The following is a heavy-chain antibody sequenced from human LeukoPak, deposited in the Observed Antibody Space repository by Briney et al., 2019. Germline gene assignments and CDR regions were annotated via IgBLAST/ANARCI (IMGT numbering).Heavy chain of an antibody. Sequence: SETLSLTCTVSGYSISSGYYWGWIRQPPGKGLEWIGSIYHSGSTYYNPSLKSRVTISVDTSKNQFSLRLSSVTAADTAVYYCARKGTSWIHPYYFDYWGQGTLVTVSS. J-gene: IGHJ4*02. CDR1: GYSISSGYY. V-gene: IGHV4-38-2*02. CDR3: ARKGTSWIHPYYFDY. CDR2: IYHSGST. D-gene: IGHD5-18*01.